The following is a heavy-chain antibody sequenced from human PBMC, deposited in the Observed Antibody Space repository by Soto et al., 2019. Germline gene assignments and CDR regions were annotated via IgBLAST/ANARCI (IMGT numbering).Heavy chain of an antibody. Sequence: SVKVSCKASGGTFSSDTISCVRQAPGQGLECMGRIIPILGIANYAQKFQGRVTITADKSTSTAYMELSSLRSEDTAVYYCARDMVTTVTTSGNAFDIWGQGTMVTVSS. CDR1: GGTFSSDT. J-gene: IGHJ3*02. CDR2: IIPILGIA. D-gene: IGHD4-17*01. V-gene: IGHV1-69*10. CDR3: ARDMVTTVTTSGNAFDI.